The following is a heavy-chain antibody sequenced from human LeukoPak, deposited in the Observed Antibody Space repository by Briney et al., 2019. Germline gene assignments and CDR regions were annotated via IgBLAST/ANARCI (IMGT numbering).Heavy chain of an antibody. D-gene: IGHD3-16*02. Sequence: ASVKVSCKASGYTFTNYAMNWVRQAPGQGLEWMGWINPNTGNPTYAQGFTGRFVFSLDTSVSTTYLQISSLKAEDTALYYCARAYQRLGELSLPDYWGQGTLVTVSS. J-gene: IGHJ4*02. CDR3: ARAYQRLGELSLPDY. V-gene: IGHV7-4-1*02. CDR2: INPNTGNP. CDR1: GYTFTNYA.